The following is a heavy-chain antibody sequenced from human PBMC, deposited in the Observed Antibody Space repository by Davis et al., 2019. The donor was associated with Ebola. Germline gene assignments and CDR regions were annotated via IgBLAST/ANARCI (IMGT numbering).Heavy chain of an antibody. J-gene: IGHJ5*02. CDR3: ARGKWFDP. CDR1: AGTFSSYA. V-gene: IGHV1-69*04. Sequence: SVKVSCKASAGTFSSYAISWVRQAPGQGLEWMGRIIPVVDTKDYAQKIQGRVTLTADKATNTAYMELSGLRFDDTAVYYCARGKWFDPWGQGTLVSVTS. CDR2: IIPVVDTK.